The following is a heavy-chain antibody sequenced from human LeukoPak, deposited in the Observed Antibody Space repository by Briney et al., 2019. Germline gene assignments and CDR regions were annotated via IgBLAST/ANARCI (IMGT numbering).Heavy chain of an antibody. D-gene: IGHD2-2*01. J-gene: IGHJ5*02. CDR3: ARDQWDIVVVRSWFDP. CDR2: ISYDGSNK. CDR1: GFTFSSYA. V-gene: IGHV3-30-3*01. Sequence: GGSLRLSCAASGFTFSSYAMHWVRQAPGKGLEWVAVISYDGSNKYYADSVKGRFTLSRDNSKNTLYLQMNSLRAEDTAVYYCARDQWDIVVVRSWFDPWGQGTLVTVSS.